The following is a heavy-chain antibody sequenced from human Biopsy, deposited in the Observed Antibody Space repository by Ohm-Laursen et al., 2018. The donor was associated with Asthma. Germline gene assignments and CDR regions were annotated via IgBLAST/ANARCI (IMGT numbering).Heavy chain of an antibody. CDR1: GASIKTDDHH. Sequence: SDTLSLTCTVSGASIKTDDHHWSWLRQPPGKGLEWFGFIHYSGSTSYNPSLKGGVTISVDTSKNQFSLKLSSVTAADTAVYYCARASVAASSNWFDPWGQGTLVTVSS. CDR3: ARASVAASSNWFDP. V-gene: IGHV4-30-4*02. D-gene: IGHD6-19*01. J-gene: IGHJ5*02. CDR2: IHYSGST.